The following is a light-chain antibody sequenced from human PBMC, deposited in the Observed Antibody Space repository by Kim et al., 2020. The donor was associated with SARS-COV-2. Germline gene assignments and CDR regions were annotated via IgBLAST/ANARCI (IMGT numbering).Light chain of an antibody. CDR3: QVWDSNSDHPV. J-gene: IGLJ2*01. CDR2: YDS. Sequence: SYELPPPPSVSVAPGKTASITCGGNNIGSKSVHWYQQKPGQAPVLVIYYDSDRPSGIPERFSGSNSGNTATLTISRVEAGDEADYYCQVWDSNSDHPVFGGGTQLTVL. CDR1: NIGSKS. V-gene: IGLV3-21*04.